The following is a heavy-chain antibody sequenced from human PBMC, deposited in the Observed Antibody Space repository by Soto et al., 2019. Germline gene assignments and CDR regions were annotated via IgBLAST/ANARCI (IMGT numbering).Heavy chain of an antibody. J-gene: IGHJ6*02. V-gene: IGHV1-18*01. Sequence: ASVKVSCKASGYTFTSYGISWVRQAPGQGLEWMGWISAYNGNTNYAQKLQGRVTMTTDTSTSTAYMELRSLRSDDTAVYYCARDYDFWSGYYSTAPYYYYYGMDVWGQGTTVTVSS. CDR3: ARDYDFWSGYYSTAPYYYYYGMDV. CDR1: GYTFTSYG. CDR2: ISAYNGNT. D-gene: IGHD3-3*01.